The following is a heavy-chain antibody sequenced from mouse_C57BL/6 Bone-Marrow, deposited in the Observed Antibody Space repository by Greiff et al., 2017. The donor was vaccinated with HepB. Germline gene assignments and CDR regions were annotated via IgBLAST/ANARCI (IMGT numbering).Heavy chain of an antibody. J-gene: IGHJ4*01. CDR2: ISNGGGST. Sequence: EVHLVESGGGLVQPGGSLKLSCAASGFTFSDYYMYWVRQTPEKRLEWVAYISNGGGSTYYPDTVKGRFTISRDNAKNTLYLQMSRLKSEDTAMYYCARHLGRLDYWGQGTSVTVSS. CDR1: GFTFSDYY. CDR3: ARHLGRLDY. V-gene: IGHV5-12*01. D-gene: IGHD4-1*01.